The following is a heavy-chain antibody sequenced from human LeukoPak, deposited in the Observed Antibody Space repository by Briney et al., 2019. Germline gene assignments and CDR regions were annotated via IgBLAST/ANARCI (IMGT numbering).Heavy chain of an antibody. D-gene: IGHD2-2*01. CDR1: GGSFSGYY. Sequence: SETLSLTCAVYGGSFSGYYWSWIRQPPGKGLEWIGEINHSGSTNYNPSLKSRITISVDTSKKQVSLKLRSVTAADTAVYYCASAGADSGSNTLGQDTLLVPTATHLDFCHWGQGTLVTVSS. J-gene: IGHJ4*02. V-gene: IGHV4-34*01. CDR2: INHSGST. CDR3: ASAGADSGSNTLGQDTLLVPTATHLDFCH.